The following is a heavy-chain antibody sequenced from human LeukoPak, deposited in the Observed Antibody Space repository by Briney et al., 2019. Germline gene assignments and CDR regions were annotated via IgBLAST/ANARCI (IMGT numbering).Heavy chain of an antibody. J-gene: IGHJ4*02. Sequence: ASVKVSCKASGYTFTSYDITWVRQAPGQGLEWMWWMNPNSGNTGYAQKFQGRVTMTRNTSISTAYMELSSLRSEDTAVYYCARGDCCGDCRRGVHFDYWGQGTLVTVSS. V-gene: IGHV1-8*01. CDR1: GYTFTSYD. CDR3: ARGDCCGDCRRGVHFDY. CDR2: MNPNSGNT. D-gene: IGHD2-21*02.